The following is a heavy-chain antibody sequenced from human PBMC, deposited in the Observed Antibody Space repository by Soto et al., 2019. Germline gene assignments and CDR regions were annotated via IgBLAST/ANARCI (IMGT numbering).Heavy chain of an antibody. J-gene: IGHJ6*03. CDR1: GGSISSYY. V-gene: IGHV4-59*01. Sequence: SETLSLTCTVSGGSISSYYWSWIRQPPGKGLEWIGYIYYSGSTNYNPSLKSRVTISVDTSKNQFSLKLSSVTAADTAVYYCARGVSDGDNYYYYYMDVWGKGTTVTVSS. D-gene: IGHD4-17*01. CDR3: ARGVSDGDNYYYYYMDV. CDR2: IYYSGST.